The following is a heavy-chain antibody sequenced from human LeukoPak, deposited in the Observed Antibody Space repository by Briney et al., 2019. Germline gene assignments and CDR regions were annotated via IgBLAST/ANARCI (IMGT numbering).Heavy chain of an antibody. Sequence: GGSLRLSCAASGFTFSNYGMHWVRQAPGKGLEWVAVISYDGSNKYYADSVKGRFTISRDNSKNTLYLQMNSLRAEDTAVYYCARDRGAVGATAAFDIWGQGTMVTVSS. CDR3: ARDRGAVGATAAFDI. J-gene: IGHJ3*02. D-gene: IGHD1-26*01. CDR1: GFTFSNYG. V-gene: IGHV3-30*03. CDR2: ISYDGSNK.